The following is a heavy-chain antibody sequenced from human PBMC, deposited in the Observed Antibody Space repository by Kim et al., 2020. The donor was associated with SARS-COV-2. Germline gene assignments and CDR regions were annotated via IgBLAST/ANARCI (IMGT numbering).Heavy chain of an antibody. D-gene: IGHD3-9*01. CDR2: ISGSGGST. Sequence: GGSLRLSCAASGFTFSSYAMSWVRQAPGKGLEWVSAISGSGGSTYYADSVKGRFTISRDNSKNTLYLQMNSLRAEDTAVYYCAKVGTKLERYFDWLLGPHGDYWGQGTLVTVSS. CDR1: GFTFSSYA. V-gene: IGHV3-23*01. CDR3: AKVGTKLERYFDWLLGPHGDY. J-gene: IGHJ4*01.